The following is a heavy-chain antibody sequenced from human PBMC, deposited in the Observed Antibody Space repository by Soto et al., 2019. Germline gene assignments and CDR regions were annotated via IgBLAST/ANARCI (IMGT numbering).Heavy chain of an antibody. CDR3: ARPDYGSGSYPDY. J-gene: IGHJ4*02. CDR1: GFTFSSYA. CDR2: ISYDGSNK. V-gene: IGHV3-30-3*01. Sequence: QVQLVESGGGVVQPGRSLRLSCAASGFTFSSYAMQWVRQAPGKGLEWVAVISYDGSNKYYADSVKGRFTISRDNSKNTLYLQMNSLRAEDTAVYCCARPDYGSGSYPDYWGQGTLVTVCS. D-gene: IGHD3-10*01.